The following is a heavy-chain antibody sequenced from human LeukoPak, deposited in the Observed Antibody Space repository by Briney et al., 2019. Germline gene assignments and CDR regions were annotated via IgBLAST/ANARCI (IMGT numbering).Heavy chain of an antibody. CDR2: ITTSDGNT. CDR1: GFTFSSYT. Sequence: PGGSLRLSCAASGFTFSSYTMSWVRQAPGKGLEWVSTITTSDGNTYYADSVRGRFTISRDNSKNTLYLQMNSLRAEDTAAYYCAKQEVGYSYGSLDYWGQGTLVTVSS. CDR3: AKQEVGYSYGSLDY. V-gene: IGHV3-23*01. J-gene: IGHJ4*02. D-gene: IGHD5-18*01.